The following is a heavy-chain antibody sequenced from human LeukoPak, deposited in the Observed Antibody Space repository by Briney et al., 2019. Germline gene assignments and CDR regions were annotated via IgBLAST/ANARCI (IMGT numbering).Heavy chain of an antibody. CDR2: VYYSGST. CDR3: ARLPRYDFWS. J-gene: IGHJ4*02. D-gene: IGHD3-3*01. Sequence: SETLSLTCTVSGGSMSTYYWGWIRQPPGKGLEWIGNVYYSGSTYYNPSLKSRVTISVDTSKNQFSLKLSSVTAADTAVYYCARLPRYDFWSWGQGTLVTVSS. V-gene: IGHV4-39*01. CDR1: GGSMSTYY.